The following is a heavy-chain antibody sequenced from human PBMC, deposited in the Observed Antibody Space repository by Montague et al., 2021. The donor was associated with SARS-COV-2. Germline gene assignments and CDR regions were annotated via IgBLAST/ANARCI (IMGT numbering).Heavy chain of an antibody. V-gene: IGHV4-39*07. J-gene: IGHJ6*02. CDR2: IYYSGST. CDR1: GGSISSSSYY. Sequence: ETLSLTCTVSGGSISSSSYYWGWIRQPPGKGLEWIGSIYYSGSTYYNPSLKSRVTISVDTSKNQFSPKLSSVTAADTAVYYCARVGRQQLVRLSGMDVWGQGTTVTVSS. D-gene: IGHD6-13*01. CDR3: ARVGRQQLVRLSGMDV.